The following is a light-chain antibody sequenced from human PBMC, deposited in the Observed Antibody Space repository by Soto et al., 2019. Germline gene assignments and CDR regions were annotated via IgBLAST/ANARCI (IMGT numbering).Light chain of an antibody. Sequence: QSALTQPASVSGSPGQSITISCTGTSSDVGGYNYVSWYQQHPGKAPKLMIYDVSNRPSGVSNRFSGSTSGNTAYLTISGLQPEDEAAYYCSSYTSSSTLVLFGGGTKLTVL. CDR3: SSYTSSSTLVL. J-gene: IGLJ2*01. CDR2: DVS. V-gene: IGLV2-14*01. CDR1: SSDVGGYNY.